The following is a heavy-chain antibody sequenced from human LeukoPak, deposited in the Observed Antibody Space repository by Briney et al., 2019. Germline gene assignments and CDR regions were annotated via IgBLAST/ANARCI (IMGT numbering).Heavy chain of an antibody. D-gene: IGHD4-17*01. CDR2: LSGSGGDT. V-gene: IGHV3-23*01. CDR1: GFTFNSYA. Sequence: GGSLRLSCATSGFTFNSYAMSWVRQAPGKGLEWVSGLSGSGGDTDYADSVKGRFTISRDNSRNTLYLQMNSLRSEDTAVYYCAKDAMATVTYFDYWVQGSLVTVSS. CDR3: AKDAMATVTYFDY. J-gene: IGHJ4*02.